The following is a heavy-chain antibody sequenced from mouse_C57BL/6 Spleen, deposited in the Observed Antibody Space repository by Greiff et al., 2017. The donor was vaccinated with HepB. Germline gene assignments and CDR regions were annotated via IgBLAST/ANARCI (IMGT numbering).Heavy chain of an antibody. J-gene: IGHJ1*03. CDR3: AHYDYENWYFDV. V-gene: IGHV1-81*01. D-gene: IGHD2-4*01. CDR1: GYTFTSYG. CDR2: IYPRSGNT. Sequence: QVQLKQSGAELARPGASVKLSCKASGYTFTSYGISWVKQRTGQGLEWIGEIYPRSGNTYYNEKFKGKATLTADKSSSTAYMELRSLTSEDSAVYFCAHYDYENWYFDVWGTGTTVTVSS.